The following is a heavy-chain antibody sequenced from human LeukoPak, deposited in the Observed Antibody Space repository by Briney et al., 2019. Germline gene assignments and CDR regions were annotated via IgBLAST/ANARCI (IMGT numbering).Heavy chain of an antibody. Sequence: SVKVSCKASGGTFSSYAISWVRQAPGQGLEWMGGIIPIFGTANYAQKFQGRVTITAAESTSTAYMELSSLRSEDTAVYYCARVLLDCINGVCYWLDWFDPWGQGTLVTVSS. D-gene: IGHD2-8*01. CDR3: ARVLLDCINGVCYWLDWFDP. J-gene: IGHJ5*02. V-gene: IGHV1-69*01. CDR2: IIPIFGTA. CDR1: GGTFSSYA.